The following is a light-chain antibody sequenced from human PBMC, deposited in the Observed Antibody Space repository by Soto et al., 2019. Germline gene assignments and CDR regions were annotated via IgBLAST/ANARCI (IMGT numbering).Light chain of an antibody. J-gene: IGLJ3*02. CDR1: SSDVGGYNY. V-gene: IGLV2-11*01. CDR3: SSYADNSPVV. CDR2: DVS. Sequence: QSALTQPRSVSGSPGQSVTISCTGTSSDVGGYNYVSWYQQRPDKAPQLMIYDVSSRPSGVPDRFSGSKSGNTASLTISGLQAEDEADYYCSSYADNSPVVFGGGTKLTVL.